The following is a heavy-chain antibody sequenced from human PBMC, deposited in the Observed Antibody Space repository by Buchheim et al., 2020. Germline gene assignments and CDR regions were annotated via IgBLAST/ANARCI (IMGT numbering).Heavy chain of an antibody. Sequence: EVQLVESGGGLVQPGGSLRLSCAASGFTFSRYWMSWVRQAPGKGLEWVANIKQDGSEKYYVDSVKGRFTISRDNAKKSLYLQMNSLRAEDTAVYYCARGGGRYCISTSCRAGYYYGMDVWGQGTT. D-gene: IGHD2-2*01. CDR1: GFTFSRYW. V-gene: IGHV3-7*01. CDR3: ARGGGRYCISTSCRAGYYYGMDV. CDR2: IKQDGSEK. J-gene: IGHJ6*02.